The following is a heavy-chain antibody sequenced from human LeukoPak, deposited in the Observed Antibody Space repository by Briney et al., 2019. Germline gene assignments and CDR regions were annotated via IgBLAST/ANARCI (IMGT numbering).Heavy chain of an antibody. D-gene: IGHD6-13*01. CDR3: ARGAAGSYDY. Sequence: ASVKVSCKASGYTFTNYDISWVRQAPGQGLEWMGWISTYNSNTNQAEKLQGRITVTTYTSTSTAYMELRSLRSDDAAVYYCARGAAGSYDYWGQGTLVTVSS. J-gene: IGHJ4*02. CDR1: GYTFTNYD. CDR2: ISTYNSNT. V-gene: IGHV1-18*01.